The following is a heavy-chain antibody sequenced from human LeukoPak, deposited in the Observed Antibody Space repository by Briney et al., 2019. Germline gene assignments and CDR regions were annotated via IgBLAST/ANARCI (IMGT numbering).Heavy chain of an antibody. Sequence: PGGSLRLSCAASGFTFSSYAMHWVRQAPGKGLEWVAVISYDGSNKYYADSVKGRFTVSRDNSKNTLYLQMNSLRAEDTAVYYCARARITMVRGVIITYYFDYWGQGTLVTVSS. CDR2: ISYDGSNK. J-gene: IGHJ4*02. D-gene: IGHD3-10*01. CDR1: GFTFSSYA. V-gene: IGHV3-30-3*01. CDR3: ARARITMVRGVIITYYFDY.